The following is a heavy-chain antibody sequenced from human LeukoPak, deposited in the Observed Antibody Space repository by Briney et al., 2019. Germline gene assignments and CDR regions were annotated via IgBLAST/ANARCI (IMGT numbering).Heavy chain of an antibody. Sequence: ASVKVSCKASGYTFTSYGISWVRQAPGQGLEWVGWINTQTGNTDYAQKVLDRATMTADTSTSTAYMELRSLTSDDTAVYYCAREGGGNEFFDFWGQGTLVAVSS. J-gene: IGHJ4*02. CDR2: INTQTGNT. D-gene: IGHD4-23*01. CDR1: GYTFTSYG. V-gene: IGHV1-18*01. CDR3: AREGGGNEFFDF.